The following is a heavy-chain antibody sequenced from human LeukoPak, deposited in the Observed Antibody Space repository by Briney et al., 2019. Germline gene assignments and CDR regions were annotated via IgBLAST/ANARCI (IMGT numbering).Heavy chain of an antibody. CDR1: GGTFSSYA. V-gene: IGHV1-2*02. CDR2: IDPNSGGT. Sequence: ASVKVSCKASGGTFSSYAISWVRQAPGQGLEWMGWIDPNSGGTNYAQKFQGRVTMTRDTSISTAYMELSRLRSDDTAVYYCARDPPGTTAFDLWGQGTMVTVSS. CDR3: ARDPPGTTAFDL. D-gene: IGHD1-1*01. J-gene: IGHJ3*01.